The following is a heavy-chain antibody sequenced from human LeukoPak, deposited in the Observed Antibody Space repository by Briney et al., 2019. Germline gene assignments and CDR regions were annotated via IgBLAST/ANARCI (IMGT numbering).Heavy chain of an antibody. J-gene: IGHJ4*02. V-gene: IGHV5-51*01. CDR2: IYPGDSDT. D-gene: IGHD3-22*01. CDR1: GYSFTTYW. Sequence: GESLKISCKGSGYSFTTYWIGWVRQMPGKGLEWMGFIYPGDSDTRYSPSFQGQVIISVDKSISTAYLQWSSLKASDTAMYYCARRQYYYDSSGPTGHFDYWGQGTLVTVSS. CDR3: ARRQYYYDSSGPTGHFDY.